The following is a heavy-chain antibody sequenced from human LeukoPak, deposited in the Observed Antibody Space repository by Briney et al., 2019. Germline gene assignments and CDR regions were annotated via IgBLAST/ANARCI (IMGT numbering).Heavy chain of an antibody. D-gene: IGHD3-22*01. V-gene: IGHV1-69*05. Sequence: SVKVSCKASGGTFSSYAISWVRQAPGQGLEWMGRIIPIFGTANYAQKFQGRVTITTDESTSTAYMELSSLRSEDTAVYYCARDLTVVVTESYFDYWGQGTLVTVSS. J-gene: IGHJ4*02. CDR2: IIPIFGTA. CDR1: GGTFSSYA. CDR3: ARDLTVVVTESYFDY.